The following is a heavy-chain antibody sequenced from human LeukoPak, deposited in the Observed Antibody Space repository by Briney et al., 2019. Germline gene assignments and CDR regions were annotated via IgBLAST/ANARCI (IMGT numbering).Heavy chain of an antibody. D-gene: IGHD6-19*01. CDR2: IIPIFGTA. CDR3: ARDAPLAVESPFDY. CDR1: GGTFSSYA. Sequence: ASVKVSCKASGGTFSSYAISWVRQAPGQGLEWMGRIIPIFGTANYAQKFRGRVTITTDESTSTAYMELSSLRSEDTAVYYCARDAPLAVESPFDYWGQGTLVTVSS. J-gene: IGHJ4*02. V-gene: IGHV1-69*05.